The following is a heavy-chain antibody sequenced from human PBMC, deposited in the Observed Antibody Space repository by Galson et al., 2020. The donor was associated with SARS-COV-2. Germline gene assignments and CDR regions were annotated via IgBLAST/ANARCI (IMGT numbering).Heavy chain of an antibody. CDR2: IYYSGST. CDR3: ARGGGTIFGVVIILGYFDY. V-gene: IGHV4-39*07. Sequence: SETLYLTCTVSGGSISSSSYYWGWIRQPPGKGLAWIGSIYYSGSTYYNPYLKSRVTISVDTSKNQFSLKLSAVTAADTAVYYCARGGGTIFGVVIILGYFDYWGQGTLVTVSS. D-gene: IGHD3-3*01. CDR1: GGSISSSSYY. J-gene: IGHJ4*02.